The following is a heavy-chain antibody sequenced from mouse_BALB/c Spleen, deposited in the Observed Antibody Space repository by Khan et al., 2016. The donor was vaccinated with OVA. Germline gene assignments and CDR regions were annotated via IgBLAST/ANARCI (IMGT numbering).Heavy chain of an antibody. CDR2: TNPTNGRT. V-gene: IGHV1S81*02. CDR1: GYTFTSYW. CDR3: ARIKKIVATYFDY. D-gene: IGHD1-1*01. J-gene: IGHJ2*01. Sequence: VQLQQSGAELVKAGASVKMSCKASGYTFTSYWMHWVKQRLGQGLEWFAETNPTNGRTYYNEKFKSKATLTVDKSSSTAYMLHSGTTCEDSAVYYCARIKKIVATYFDYWGQGTTLTVSS.